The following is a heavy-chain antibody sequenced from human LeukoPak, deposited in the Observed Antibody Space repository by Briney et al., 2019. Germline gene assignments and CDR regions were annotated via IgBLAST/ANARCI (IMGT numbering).Heavy chain of an antibody. CDR3: ARDFSPYYDSSGPGGAFDI. CDR1: GYTFTSYA. V-gene: IGHV1-3*03. Sequence: VASVKVSCTASGYTFTSYAMHWVRQAPGQRLEWMGWINAGNGNTKYSQEFQGRVTITRDTSASTAYMELSSLRSEDMAVYYCARDFSPYYDSSGPGGAFDIWGQGTMVTVSS. D-gene: IGHD3-22*01. J-gene: IGHJ3*02. CDR2: INAGNGNT.